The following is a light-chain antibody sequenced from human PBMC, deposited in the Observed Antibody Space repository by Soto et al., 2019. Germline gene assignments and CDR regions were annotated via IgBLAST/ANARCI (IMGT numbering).Light chain of an antibody. CDR3: QQYGSSPRT. J-gene: IGKJ1*01. CDR1: QSVSSNY. Sequence: EIVLTQSPGTLSLSPGERATLSCRASQSVSSNYLAWYQHKRGQAPRLLMYGASSRATGIPDRFSGSGSGTDFTLTITRLEPEDFAVYYCQQYGSSPRTFGQWTKVEIK. CDR2: GAS. V-gene: IGKV3-20*01.